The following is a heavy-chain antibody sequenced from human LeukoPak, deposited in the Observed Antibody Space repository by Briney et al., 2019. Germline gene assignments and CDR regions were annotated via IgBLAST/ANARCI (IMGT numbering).Heavy chain of an antibody. D-gene: IGHD6-13*01. CDR3: ARNRAAAGTYYGMDV. V-gene: IGHV6-1*01. Sequence: SQTLSLTCAISGDSLSSNSAAWNWIRQSPSRGLELLGSTYYRSKCYNYYSVSVKSRITINPDTSKNQFSLQLNSVTPEDTAVYYCARNRAAAGTYYGMDVWGQGTTVTVSS. CDR2: TYYRSKCYN. CDR1: GDSLSSNSAA. J-gene: IGHJ6*02.